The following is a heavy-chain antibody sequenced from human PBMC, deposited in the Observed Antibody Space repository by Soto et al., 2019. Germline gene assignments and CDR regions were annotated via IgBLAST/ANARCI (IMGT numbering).Heavy chain of an antibody. J-gene: IGHJ3*02. V-gene: IGHV5-51*01. CDR2: IHPGDSDT. CDR1: GYNFADYW. Sequence: EVQLVQSGAEVKKPGESLKISCQGSGYNFADYWIGWVRQLPGKGLEWMAIIHPGDSDTTYSPSFQGQVTISADTSISTAYLQWSSLKASDTAMYYCARRFCSGGSCNDDFDIWGQGTMLTVSS. CDR3: ARRFCSGGSCNDDFDI. D-gene: IGHD2-15*01.